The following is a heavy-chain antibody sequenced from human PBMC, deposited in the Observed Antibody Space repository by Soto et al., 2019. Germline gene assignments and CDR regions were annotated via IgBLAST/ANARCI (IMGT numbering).Heavy chain of an antibody. CDR1: GGTFSSYA. J-gene: IGHJ6*02. CDR2: IIPIFGTA. V-gene: IGHV1-69*01. CDR3: ARSQGGSSSLDIYYYYYYGMDV. Sequence: QVQLVQSGAEVKKPGSSVKVSCKAPGGTFSSYAISWVRQAPGQGLEWMGGIIPIFGTAKYAQKFQGRVTITADESTSTGYMELSSRRSEDTAVYYCARSQGGSSSLDIYYYYYYGMDVWGQGTRSPSP. D-gene: IGHD2-15*01.